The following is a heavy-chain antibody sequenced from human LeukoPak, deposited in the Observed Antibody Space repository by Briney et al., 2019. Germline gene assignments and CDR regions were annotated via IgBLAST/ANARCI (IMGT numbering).Heavy chain of an antibody. Sequence: TGGSLRLSCAASGFTFSSYAMSWVRQAPGKGLEWVSAISGSGGSTYYADSVKGRFTISRDNSKNTLYLQMNSLRAEDTAVYYCAKDLGSSDWYIDYWGQGTLVTVSS. CDR1: GFTFSSYA. V-gene: IGHV3-23*01. D-gene: IGHD6-19*01. J-gene: IGHJ4*02. CDR2: ISGSGGST. CDR3: AKDLGSSDWYIDY.